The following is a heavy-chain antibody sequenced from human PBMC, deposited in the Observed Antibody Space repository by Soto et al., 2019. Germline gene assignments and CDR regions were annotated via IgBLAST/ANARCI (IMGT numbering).Heavy chain of an antibody. CDR3: ARDQVGATYFDS. D-gene: IGHD1-26*01. CDR1: DSIRTYY. Sequence: PSETLSLTCTVDSIRTYYWNWIRQSPGKGLEWIGYIYHIGRTNYNRSLRSRVTMSIDTSKNQFSLKLSSVTAADTAVYYCARDQVGATYFDSWGQGILVTVSS. CDR2: IYHIGRT. V-gene: IGHV4-59*12. J-gene: IGHJ4*02.